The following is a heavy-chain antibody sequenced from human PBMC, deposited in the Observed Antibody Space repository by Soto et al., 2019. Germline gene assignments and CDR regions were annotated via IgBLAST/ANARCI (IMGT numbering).Heavy chain of an antibody. D-gene: IGHD1-7*01. CDR1: GYSFTNYW. CDR2: IYPGDSDT. V-gene: IGHV5-51*01. J-gene: IGHJ4*02. CDR3: ATSPATGTSRYFDY. Sequence: LGESLKISCKVSGYSFTNYWIGWVRQMPGKGLEWMGIIYPGDSDTRYNPSFRGQVTISADKSISAAYLHWSSLKASDTAMYYCATSPATGTSRYFDYWGQGTLVTSPQ.